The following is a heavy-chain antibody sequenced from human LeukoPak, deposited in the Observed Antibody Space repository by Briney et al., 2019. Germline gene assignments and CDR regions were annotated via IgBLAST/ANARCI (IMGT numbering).Heavy chain of an antibody. D-gene: IGHD3-22*01. V-gene: IGHV3-11*01. CDR3: ARDSIESSGFDFDY. J-gene: IGHJ4*02. Sequence: GGSLRLSCAASGFTFSDYYMTWIRQAPGKGLEWISYISTSAGTIYYADSVKGRFTISRDNAKNSLYLQMNSLRAEDTAVYYCARDSIESSGFDFDYWGQGTLVTVSS. CDR2: ISTSAGTI. CDR1: GFTFSDYY.